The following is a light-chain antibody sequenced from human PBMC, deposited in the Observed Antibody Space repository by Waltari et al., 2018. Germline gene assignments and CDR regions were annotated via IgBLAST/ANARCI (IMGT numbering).Light chain of an antibody. Sequence: QSALTQPRSVSGSPGQSVTISCTGTSSDVGGYNYVSWFQQHPDKTPRVMIYDVSKRPSGVPKRFSGSKSGNTASLTISGLQAEDEAEYYCCSYADSKRVIFGGETKLTVL. CDR2: DVS. CDR3: CSYADSKRVI. V-gene: IGLV2-11*01. J-gene: IGLJ2*01. CDR1: SSDVGGYNY.